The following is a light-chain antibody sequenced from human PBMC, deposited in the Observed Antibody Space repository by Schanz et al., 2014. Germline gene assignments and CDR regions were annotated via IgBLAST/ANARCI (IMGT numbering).Light chain of an antibody. CDR1: QTVSNN. CDR3: QQYVTSPYT. V-gene: IGKV3-20*01. Sequence: DIVMTQSPATLSVSPGERGTLSCRASQTVSNNLAWYQQKPGQTPRLLIWRASNRATGIPDRFSGSGSGTDFTLTISRLEPEDFAVYYCQQYVTSPYTFGQGTKLEIK. CDR2: RAS. J-gene: IGKJ2*01.